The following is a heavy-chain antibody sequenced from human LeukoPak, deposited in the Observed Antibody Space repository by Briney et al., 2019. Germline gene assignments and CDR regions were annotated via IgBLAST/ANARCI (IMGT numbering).Heavy chain of an antibody. CDR1: GFTFSSYA. V-gene: IGHV4-34*01. Sequence: GSLRLSCAASGFTFSSYAMSWIRQPPGKGLEWIGEINHSGSTNYNPSLKSRVTISVDTSKNQFSLKLSSVTAADTAVYYCASAHYKKVDWGQGTLVTVSS. J-gene: IGHJ4*02. CDR3: ASAHYKKVD. D-gene: IGHD4-11*01. CDR2: INHSGST.